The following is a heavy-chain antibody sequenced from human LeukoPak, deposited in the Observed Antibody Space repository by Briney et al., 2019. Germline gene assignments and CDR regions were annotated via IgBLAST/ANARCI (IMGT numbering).Heavy chain of an antibody. CDR1: GFTFSSSA. Sequence: GGSLRLSCAASGFTFSSSAMTWVRQAPGKGLEWVSLISGSGGNTYYADSVKGRLTISRDNSKNTLYPQMNSLRAEDTAVYYCAKDIQCTYWGQGTLVTVSS. CDR3: AKDIQCTY. J-gene: IGHJ4*02. V-gene: IGHV3-23*01. CDR2: ISGSGGNT. D-gene: IGHD2-21*01.